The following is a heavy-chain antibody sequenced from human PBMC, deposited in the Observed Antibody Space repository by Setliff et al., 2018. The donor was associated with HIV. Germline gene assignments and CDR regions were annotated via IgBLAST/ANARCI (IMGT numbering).Heavy chain of an antibody. CDR1: GFTFSTYS. CDR2: ISSSSGTTI. V-gene: IGHV3-48*04. Sequence: PGGSLRLSCAASGFTFSTYSMNWVRQAPGKGLEWVSFISSSSGTTIYYADSVKGRFTISRDNAKNSLYLEMNSLRAEETAVYYCARDLRSSHGSPNYFDYWGRGALVTVSS. CDR3: ARDLRSSHGSPNYFDY. D-gene: IGHD2-15*01. J-gene: IGHJ4*02.